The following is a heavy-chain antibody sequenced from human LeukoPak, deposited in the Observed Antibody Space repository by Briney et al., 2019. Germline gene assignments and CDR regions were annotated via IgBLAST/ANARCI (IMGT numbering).Heavy chain of an antibody. Sequence: SETLSLTCAVYGGSFSGYYWSWIRQPPGKRLEWIGEINHSGSTNYNPSLKSRVTISVDTSKNQFSLKLSSVTAADTAVYYCARLLFRGVIIFSRYNWFDPWGQGTLVTVSS. D-gene: IGHD3-10*01. V-gene: IGHV4-34*01. CDR1: GGSFSGYY. CDR2: INHSGST. CDR3: ARLLFRGVIIFSRYNWFDP. J-gene: IGHJ5*02.